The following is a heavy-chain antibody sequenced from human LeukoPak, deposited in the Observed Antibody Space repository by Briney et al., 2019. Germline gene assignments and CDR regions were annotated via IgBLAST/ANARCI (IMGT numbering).Heavy chain of an antibody. V-gene: IGHV1-69*13. CDR1: GGTFSSYA. Sequence: GASVKVSCKASGGTFSSYAISWVRQAPGQGLEWMGGIIPIFGTANYAQKFQGRVTITADESTSTAHMELSSLRSEDTAVYYCARVDGDGYNGYWFDPWGQGTLVTVSS. J-gene: IGHJ5*02. CDR3: ARVDGDGYNGYWFDP. D-gene: IGHD5-24*01. CDR2: IIPIFGTA.